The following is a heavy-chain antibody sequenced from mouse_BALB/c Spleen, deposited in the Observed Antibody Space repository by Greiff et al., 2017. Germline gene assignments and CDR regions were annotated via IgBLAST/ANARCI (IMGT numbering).Heavy chain of an antibody. Sequence: QVQLQQPGAELVKPGAPVKLSCKASGYTFTSYWMNWVKQRPGRGLEWIGRIDPSDSETHYNQKFKDKATLTVDKSSSTAYIQLSSLTSEDSAVYYCARSGYGRHFDVWGAGTTVTVSS. J-gene: IGHJ1*01. CDR3: ARSGYGRHFDV. D-gene: IGHD1-1*01. V-gene: IGHV1-69*02. CDR2: IDPSDSET. CDR1: GYTFTSYW.